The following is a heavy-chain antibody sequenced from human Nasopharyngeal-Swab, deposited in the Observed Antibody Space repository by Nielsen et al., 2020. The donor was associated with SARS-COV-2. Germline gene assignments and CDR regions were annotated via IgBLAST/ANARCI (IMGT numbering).Heavy chain of an antibody. CDR2: ISYDGSNK. CDR1: GFTFSSYG. Sequence: GESLKISCAASGFTFSSYGMHWVRQAPGKGLEWVAVISYDGSNKYYADSVKGRFTISRDNSKNTLYLQMNSLRAEDTAVYYCARDLPENNYYGMDVWGQGTTVTVSS. V-gene: IGHV3-30*03. CDR3: ARDLPENNYYGMDV. D-gene: IGHD2/OR15-2a*01. J-gene: IGHJ6*02.